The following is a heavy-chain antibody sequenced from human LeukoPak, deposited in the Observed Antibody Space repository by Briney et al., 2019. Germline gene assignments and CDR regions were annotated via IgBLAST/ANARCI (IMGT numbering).Heavy chain of an antibody. CDR3: TLSSMVRGVKMDY. J-gene: IGHJ4*02. CDR1: GFTFGDYA. D-gene: IGHD3-10*01. V-gene: IGHV3-49*03. CDR2: IRSKAYGGTT. Sequence: PGRSLRLSCTASGFTFGDYAMSWFRQAPGKGLEWVGFIRSKAYGGTTEYAASVKGRFTISRDDSKSIAYLQMNSLKTEDTAVYYYTLSSMVRGVKMDYWGQGTLVTVSS.